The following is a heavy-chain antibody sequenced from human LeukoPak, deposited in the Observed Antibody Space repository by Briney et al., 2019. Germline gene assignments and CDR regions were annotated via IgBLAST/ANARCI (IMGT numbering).Heavy chain of an antibody. J-gene: IGHJ4*02. CDR3: ARDLVGQQLFAPNDDY. V-gene: IGHV3-30-3*01. D-gene: IGHD6-13*01. CDR1: GFTFSSYA. CDR2: ISYDGSNK. Sequence: SGGSLRLSCAASGFTFSSYAMHWVRQAPGKGLEWVAVISYDGSNKYYADSVKGRFTISRDNSKNTLYLQMNSLRAEDTAVYYCARDLVGQQLFAPNDDYWGQGILVTVSS.